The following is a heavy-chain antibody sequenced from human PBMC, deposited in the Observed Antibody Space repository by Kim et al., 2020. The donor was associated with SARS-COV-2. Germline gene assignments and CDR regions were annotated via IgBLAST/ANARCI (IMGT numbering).Heavy chain of an antibody. CDR3: ARGSSADHRNPWVFYF. J-gene: IGHJ2*01. CDR1: GFSVRSNY. V-gene: IGHV3-53*01. Sequence: GGSLRLSCAASGFSVRSNYINWVRQAPGKGLDWVSVVYSGGSAFYADSVKGRFTISRDNAENTVYLQMNSLRADDTAFYSCARGSSADHRNPWVFYFWGR. D-gene: IGHD3-10*01. CDR2: VYSGGSA.